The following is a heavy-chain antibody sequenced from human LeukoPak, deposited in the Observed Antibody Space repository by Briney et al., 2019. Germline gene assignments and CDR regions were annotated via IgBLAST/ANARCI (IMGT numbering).Heavy chain of an antibody. Sequence: VSVKVSFKASGYNLTTYSVNWVRQAPGQGLEWMGWVSVYHGTTNYARKVQGRVTMTTDTSTNTAYLELRSLRSDDTAVYYCARVTSLTTLTAFDIWGQGTMVTVSS. CDR2: VSVYHGTT. CDR1: GYNLTTYS. J-gene: IGHJ3*02. V-gene: IGHV1-18*01. D-gene: IGHD4-11*01. CDR3: ARVTSLTTLTAFDI.